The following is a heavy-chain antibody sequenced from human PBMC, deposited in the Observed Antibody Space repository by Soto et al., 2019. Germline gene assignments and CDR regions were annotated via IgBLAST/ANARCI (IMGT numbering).Heavy chain of an antibody. Sequence: QVQLVQSGAEVKKPGSSVKVSCKASEGTFSSYAISWVRQAPGQGLEWMGGIIPIFGTANYAQKFQGRVTITADESTSTAYMELSSLRSEDTAVYYCARDIDVKRVRGDRTSAFDIWGQGTMVTVSS. CDR1: EGTFSSYA. CDR2: IIPIFGTA. V-gene: IGHV1-69*12. CDR3: ARDIDVKRVRGDRTSAFDI. J-gene: IGHJ3*02. D-gene: IGHD3-16*01.